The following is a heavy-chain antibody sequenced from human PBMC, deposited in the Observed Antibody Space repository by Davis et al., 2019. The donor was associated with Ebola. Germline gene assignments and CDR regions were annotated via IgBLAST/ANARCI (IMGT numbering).Heavy chain of an antibody. V-gene: IGHV3-30*02. Sequence: GESLKISCAASGFTFSSYGMHWVRQAPGKGLEWVAVIWYDGSNKHYADSVKGRFTMSRDNSKNTLYLQMNSLRAEDTAVYYCTKSLDIVVVPAFDGMDVWGQGTTVTVSS. J-gene: IGHJ6*02. CDR2: IWYDGSNK. D-gene: IGHD2-2*03. CDR1: GFTFSSYG. CDR3: TKSLDIVVVPAFDGMDV.